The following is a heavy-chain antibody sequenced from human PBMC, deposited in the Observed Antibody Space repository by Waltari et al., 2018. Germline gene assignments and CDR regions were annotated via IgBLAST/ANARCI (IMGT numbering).Heavy chain of an antibody. CDR1: GGSFSGYY. J-gene: IGHJ6*03. D-gene: IGHD4-17*01. CDR2: INHSGST. V-gene: IGHV4-34*01. Sequence: QVQLQQWGAGLLKPSETLPLTCAVYGGSFSGYYWSWIRQPPGKGLEWIGEINHSGSTNYNPSLKSRVTISVDTSKNQFSRKLSSVTAADTAVYYCAREVGWGDYATHYYYYYMDVWGKGTTVTVSS. CDR3: AREVGWGDYATHYYYYYMDV.